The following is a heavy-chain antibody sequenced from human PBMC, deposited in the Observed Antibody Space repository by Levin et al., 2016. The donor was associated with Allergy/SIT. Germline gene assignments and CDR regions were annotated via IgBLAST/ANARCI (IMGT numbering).Heavy chain of an antibody. V-gene: IGHV3-7*03. Sequence: VRQAPGKGLEWVANIKQDGSEKYYVDSVKGRFTISRDNAKNSLYLQMNSLRPEDTAVYYCARGDYGSGSYFKFGMDVWGQGTTVTVSS. J-gene: IGHJ6*02. CDR2: IKQDGSEK. CDR3: ARGDYGSGSYFKFGMDV. D-gene: IGHD3-10*01.